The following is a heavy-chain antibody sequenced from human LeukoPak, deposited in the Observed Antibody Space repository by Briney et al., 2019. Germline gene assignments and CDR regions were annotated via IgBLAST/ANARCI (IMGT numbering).Heavy chain of an antibody. Sequence: ASVKVSCTASGYTFTSYDINWVRQATGQGLEWMGWMNPNSGNTGYAQKFQGRVTMTRNTSISTAYMELSSLRSEDMAVYYCASSPTNYYDSSGYYVGFTNWGQGTLVTVSS. D-gene: IGHD3-22*01. CDR2: MNPNSGNT. J-gene: IGHJ4*02. CDR1: GYTFTSYD. V-gene: IGHV1-8*01. CDR3: ASSPTNYYDSSGYYVGFTN.